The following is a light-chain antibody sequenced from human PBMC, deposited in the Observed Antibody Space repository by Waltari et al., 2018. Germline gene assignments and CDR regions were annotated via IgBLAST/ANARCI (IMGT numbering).Light chain of an antibody. V-gene: IGLV3-10*01. CDR2: EDN. Sequence: SVSVSPGQTARITCSGDALPNKYGYWYQQKSGQAPVLVIYEDNKRRSGIPERFSGSSSGTMVTLTISGAQVEDEGDYYCYSTDRTGKQRVFGGGTKLTVL. CDR3: YSTDRTGKQRV. CDR1: ALPNKY. J-gene: IGLJ2*01.